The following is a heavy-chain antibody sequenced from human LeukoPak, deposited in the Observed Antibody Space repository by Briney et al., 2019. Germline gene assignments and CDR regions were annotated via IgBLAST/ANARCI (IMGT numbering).Heavy chain of an antibody. J-gene: IGHJ4*02. CDR3: AKLPQVAGDGYNFDY. CDR1: GFTFSSYA. D-gene: IGHD5-24*01. V-gene: IGHV3-23*01. CDR2: ISGRGGSV. Sequence: GGSLRLSCAASGFTFSSYAMGWVRQAPGKGLEWVSTISGRGGSVDYADSVKGRFIISRDNSKNTLYLQMNSLRAEDTAAYYCAKLPQVAGDGYNFDYWGQGTLATASS.